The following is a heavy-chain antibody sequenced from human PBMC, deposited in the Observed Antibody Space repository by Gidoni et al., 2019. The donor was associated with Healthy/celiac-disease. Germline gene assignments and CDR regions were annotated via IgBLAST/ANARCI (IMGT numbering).Heavy chain of an antibody. Sequence: QLQLQESGPGLVKPSETLSLTCTVSGGSISSSCYYWGWIRQPPGKGLEWFGSIYYSGSTYYNPSLKSRVTISVDTSKNQFSLKLSSVTAADTAVYYCAREDGEMATISSPVPHTRPDYWGQGTLVTVSS. J-gene: IGHJ4*02. CDR3: AREDGEMATISSPVPHTRPDY. CDR2: IYYSGST. V-gene: IGHV4-39*07. CDR1: GGSISSSCYY. D-gene: IGHD5-12*01.